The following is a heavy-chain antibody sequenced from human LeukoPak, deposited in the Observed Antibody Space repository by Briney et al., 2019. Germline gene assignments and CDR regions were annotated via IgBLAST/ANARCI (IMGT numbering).Heavy chain of an antibody. CDR3: AKDIGQNSYYFDY. V-gene: IGHV3-9*01. CDR2: ISWNSGSI. Sequence: GGSLRLSCAASGFTFDDYAMHWVRQAPGKGLEWVSGISWNSGSIGYADSVKGRFTISRDNAKNSLYLQMNSLRAEDTALYYCAKDIGQNSYYFDYWGQGTLVTVSS. J-gene: IGHJ4*02. D-gene: IGHD1-7*01. CDR1: GFTFDDYA.